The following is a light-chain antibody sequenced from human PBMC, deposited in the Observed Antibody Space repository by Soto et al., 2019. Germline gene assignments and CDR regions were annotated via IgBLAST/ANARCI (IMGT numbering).Light chain of an antibody. CDR3: SSYTISSTVV. J-gene: IGLJ2*01. V-gene: IGLV2-14*01. CDR2: DVS. Sequence: QSVLTQPASVSGSPGQSITISCPGTSSDVGGYNYVSWYQQHPGKAPKLMIYDVSNRPSGVSNRFSGSKSGNTASLTISGLQAEDEADYYCSSYTISSTVVFGGGTKLTFL. CDR1: SSDVGGYNY.